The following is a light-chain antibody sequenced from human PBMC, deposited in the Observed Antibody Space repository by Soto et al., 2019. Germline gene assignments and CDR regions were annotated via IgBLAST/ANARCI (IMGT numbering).Light chain of an antibody. V-gene: IGKV3D-11*01. Sequence: EIVLTQSPATLSSFPVDRFTVSLRASQAVNTRLAWYQHKPGQAPRLLIYLTSNRAAGIPARFSGSGSETDFTLTISSLQPEDVATYYCQKYNNAPLTFGGGTKVDIK. J-gene: IGKJ4*01. CDR3: QKYNNAPLT. CDR2: LTS. CDR1: QAVNTR.